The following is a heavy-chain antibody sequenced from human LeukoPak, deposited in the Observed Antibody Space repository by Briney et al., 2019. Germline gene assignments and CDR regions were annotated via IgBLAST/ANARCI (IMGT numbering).Heavy chain of an antibody. CDR1: GFSVSSNY. D-gene: IGHD2-2*01. CDR2: IHSGGAT. J-gene: IGHJ4*02. V-gene: IGHV3-53*01. Sequence: TGGSLRLSCAASGFSVSSNYMSWVRQAPGKGLEWISVIHSGGATYYADSVEGRFTISRDNSMNTLYLQMNSLRAEDTALYYCARDREFPRDQFDFWGRGTLVTVSS. CDR3: ARDREFPRDQFDF.